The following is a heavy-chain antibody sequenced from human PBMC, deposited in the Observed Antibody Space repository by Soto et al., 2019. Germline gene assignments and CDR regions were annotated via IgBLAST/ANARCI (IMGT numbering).Heavy chain of an antibody. CDR1: GFTFSSYA. CDR3: ARDLVSSSGTIDY. CDR2: ISYDGSNK. J-gene: IGHJ4*02. Sequence: QVQLVESGGGVVQPGRSLRLSCAASGFTFSSYAMHWVRQAPGKGLEWVAVISYDGSNKYYADSVKGRFTISRDNSKNTLYLQMNSLRAEDTAVYYCARDLVSSSGTIDYWGQGTLVTVSS. V-gene: IGHV3-30-3*01. D-gene: IGHD6-6*01.